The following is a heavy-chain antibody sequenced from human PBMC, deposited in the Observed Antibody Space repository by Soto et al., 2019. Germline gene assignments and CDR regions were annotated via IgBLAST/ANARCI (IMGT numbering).Heavy chain of an antibody. V-gene: IGHV3-21*01. CDR3: ARGDRGGYYYDSSGTANLDY. D-gene: IGHD3-22*01. CDR1: GFTFSSYS. CDR2: ISSSSSYI. Sequence: GGSLRLSCAASGFTFSSYSMNWVRQAPGKGLEWVSSISSSSSYIYYADSVKGRFTISRDNAKNSLYLQMNSLRAEDTAVYYCARGDRGGYYYDSSGTANLDYWGQGTLVTVSS. J-gene: IGHJ4*02.